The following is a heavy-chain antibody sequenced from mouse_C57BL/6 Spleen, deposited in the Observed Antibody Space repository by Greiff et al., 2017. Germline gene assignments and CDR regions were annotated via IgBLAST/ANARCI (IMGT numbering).Heavy chain of an antibody. CDR1: GYTFTSYW. CDR2: IYPGSGST. CDR3: ARTGNPLYYAMDY. J-gene: IGHJ4*01. D-gene: IGHD2-1*01. V-gene: IGHV1-55*01. Sequence: QVQLQQPGAELVKPGASVKMSCKASGYTFTSYWITWVKQRPGQGLEWIGDIYPGSGSTNYNEKFKSKATLTVDTSSSTAYMQLSSLTSEDSAVYYCARTGNPLYYAMDYWGQGTSVTVSS.